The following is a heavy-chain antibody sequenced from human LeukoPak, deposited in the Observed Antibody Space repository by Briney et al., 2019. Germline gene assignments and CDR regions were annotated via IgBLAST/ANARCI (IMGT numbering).Heavy chain of an antibody. CDR2: SSGYNDDT. Sequence: SVKVSCKASGSTFCNFGISWVRQAPGQGLEWMGWSSGYNDDTHYAQKFQGRVTMTTDTSTNTAYMDLRSLRSDDTAMYYCAKDFYSGGGRWYDCFDIWGQGTMVTVSS. V-gene: IGHV1-18*01. D-gene: IGHD6-19*01. CDR1: GSTFCNFG. J-gene: IGHJ3*02. CDR3: AKDFYSGGGRWYDCFDI.